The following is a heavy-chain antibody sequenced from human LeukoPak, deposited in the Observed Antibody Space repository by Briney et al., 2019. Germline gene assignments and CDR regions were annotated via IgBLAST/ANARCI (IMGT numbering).Heavy chain of an antibody. D-gene: IGHD3-9*01. V-gene: IGHV1-24*01. CDR2: FDPEDGET. CDR1: GYTLTELS. CDR3: ATGWRLTGYFDY. Sequence: ASVKVSCKVSGYTLTELSMHWVRQAPGKGLEWMGGFDPEDGETTYAQKFQGRVTMTEDTSTDTAYMELSSLRSEDTAVYYCATGWRLTGYFDYWGQGTLVTVSS. J-gene: IGHJ4*02.